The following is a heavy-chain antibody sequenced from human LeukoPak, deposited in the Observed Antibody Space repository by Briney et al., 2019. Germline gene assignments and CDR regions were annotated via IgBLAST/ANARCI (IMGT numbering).Heavy chain of an antibody. Sequence: SVKVSCKASGYTFTSYAISWVRQAPGQGLEWMGGIIPIFGTANYAQKFQGRVTITADESTSTAYMELSSLRSEDTAVYYCARVNPSSIAAPGPWGQGTLVTVSS. V-gene: IGHV1-69*13. D-gene: IGHD6-6*01. CDR3: ARVNPSSIAAPGP. CDR1: GYTFTSYA. CDR2: IIPIFGTA. J-gene: IGHJ5*02.